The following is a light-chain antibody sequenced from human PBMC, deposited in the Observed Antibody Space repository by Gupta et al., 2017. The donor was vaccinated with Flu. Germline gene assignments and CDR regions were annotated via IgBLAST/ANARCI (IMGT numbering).Light chain of an antibody. J-gene: IGKJ1*01. Sequence: DIVVTQSPDSLAVSLGERANINCRSDQSILFNSNDKNHLAWYQQKPGQPPKLLISWVSTREPAVPDRSSGSGSGTDFTLTISSLQAEDVATYYCQQYFRIPPTFGQGTNVEIK. CDR1: QSILFNSNDKNH. V-gene: IGKV4-1*01. CDR2: WVS. CDR3: QQYFRIPPT.